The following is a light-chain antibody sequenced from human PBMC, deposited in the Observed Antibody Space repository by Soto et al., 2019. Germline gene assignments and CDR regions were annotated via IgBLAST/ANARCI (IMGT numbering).Light chain of an antibody. Sequence: DVVMTQSPLTLPVTLGQPASISCRSSQSLVDSDGNIYLNWIQQRPGQSPRRLLFKVSNRDSGVRDRFSGSGSGTDFTLKIDRVEAEDVGVYYCMQGTHWPPYTFGQGTKLEIK. CDR3: MQGTHWPPYT. CDR1: QSLVDSDGNIY. CDR2: KVS. V-gene: IGKV2-30*01. J-gene: IGKJ2*01.